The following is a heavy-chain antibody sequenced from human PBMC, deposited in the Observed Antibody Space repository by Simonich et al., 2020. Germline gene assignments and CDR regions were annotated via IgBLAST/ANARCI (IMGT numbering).Heavy chain of an antibody. V-gene: IGHV1-2*02. CDR3: ARGALTGDYYYMDV. D-gene: IGHD7-27*01. CDR1: GYTFTGYY. Sequence: QVQLVQSGAEVKKPGASVKVSCKASGYTFTGYYMHWVRQAPGQGLEGMGWINPTSGGTNYAQKFQGRVTMTRDTSISTAYMELSRLRSDDTAVYYCARGALTGDYYYMDVWGKGTTVTVSS. CDR2: INPTSGGT. J-gene: IGHJ6*03.